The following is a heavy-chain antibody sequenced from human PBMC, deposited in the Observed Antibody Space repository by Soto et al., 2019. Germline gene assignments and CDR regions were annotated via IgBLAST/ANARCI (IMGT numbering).Heavy chain of an antibody. CDR1: VYTFTSYY. D-gene: IGHD2-15*01. Sequence: ASVKVSCQSSVYTFTSYYMHWVRQAPGQRLEGIGIINPSGGSTSYAQKFQGRVTMTRDTSTSTVYMELSSLRSEDTAVYYCARDESFRNSSGGSCYYGYYYYYMDVWGKGTMVTVSS. J-gene: IGHJ6*03. V-gene: IGHV1-46*03. CDR3: ARDESFRNSSGGSCYYGYYYYYMDV. CDR2: INPSGGST.